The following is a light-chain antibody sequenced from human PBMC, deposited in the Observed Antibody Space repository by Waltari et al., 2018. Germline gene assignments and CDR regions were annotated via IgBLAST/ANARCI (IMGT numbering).Light chain of an antibody. CDR2: LGS. Sequence: DIVMTQSPLSLPVTPGEPASISCRSSQSLLHTNGYNYLDWYLQKPGQSPQLLIYLGSTRASGVPDRFSGSGSGTDFTLKISSVEAEDVGVYYCFQALQTPFTFGPGTKVDIK. CDR3: FQALQTPFT. V-gene: IGKV2-28*01. J-gene: IGKJ3*01. CDR1: QSLLHTNGYNY.